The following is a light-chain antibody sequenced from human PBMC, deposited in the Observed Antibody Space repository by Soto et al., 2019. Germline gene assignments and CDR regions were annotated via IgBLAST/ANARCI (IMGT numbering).Light chain of an antibody. CDR2: DAS. J-gene: IGKJ3*01. CDR1: QSVSSY. Sequence: EIVLTQSPATLSLSPGERATLSCRASQSVSSYLAWYQQKPGQAPRLLIYDASNRATGIPARFSGSGSGPDFTLTISSLEPEDFAVYYCQQRSNWPREITFGPGTKVDIK. CDR3: QQRSNWPREIT. V-gene: IGKV3-11*01.